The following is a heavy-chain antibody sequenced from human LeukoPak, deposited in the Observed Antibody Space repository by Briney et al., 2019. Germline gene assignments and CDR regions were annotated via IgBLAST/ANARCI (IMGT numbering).Heavy chain of an antibody. CDR3: AKIRFYYDSSFDYWYFDL. CDR2: ITASNGGT. D-gene: IGHD3-22*01. Sequence: GGSLTLPCAVSGFPFSSYAMGWVRRAPRKGLEWVSAITASNGGTYYADSVKGRLTLSINNSKNTLYLQINSLRAEDAAIYYCAKIRFYYDSSFDYWYFDLWGRGTLVTVSS. V-gene: IGHV3-23*01. CDR1: GFPFSSYA. J-gene: IGHJ2*01.